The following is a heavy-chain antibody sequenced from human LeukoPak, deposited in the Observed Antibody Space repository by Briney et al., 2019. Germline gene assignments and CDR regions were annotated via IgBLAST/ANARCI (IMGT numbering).Heavy chain of an antibody. D-gene: IGHD5-18*01. CDR1: GFTFDDYA. J-gene: IGHJ6*03. Sequence: GGSLRLSCAASGFTFDDYAMHWVRQAPGKGLEWVSLISWDGGSTYYADSVRGRFTISRDNSKNSLYLQMNSLTAEDTAVYYCARSVGYSYGYYYYMDVWGKGTTVTVSS. V-gene: IGHV3-43D*03. CDR3: ARSVGYSYGYYYYMDV. CDR2: ISWDGGST.